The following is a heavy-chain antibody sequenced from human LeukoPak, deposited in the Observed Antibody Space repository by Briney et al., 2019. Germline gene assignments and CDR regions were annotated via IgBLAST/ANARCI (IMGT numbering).Heavy chain of an antibody. V-gene: IGHV3-23*01. D-gene: IGHD1-7*01. J-gene: IGHJ4*02. Sequence: ETLSLTCAVYGGSFSAYYWSWVRQAPGKGLEWVSAISGSGGSTYYADSVKGRFTISRDNSKNTLYLQMNSLRAEDTAVYYCAKARTTKGFDYWGQGTLVTVSS. CDR1: GGSFSAYY. CDR3: AKARTTKGFDY. CDR2: ISGSGGST.